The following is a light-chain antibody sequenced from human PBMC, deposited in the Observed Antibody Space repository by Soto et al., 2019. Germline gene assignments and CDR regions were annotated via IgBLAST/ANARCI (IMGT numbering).Light chain of an antibody. CDR1: SSDVGAYKY. CDR3: TSYAGSNIWV. V-gene: IGLV2-8*01. CDR2: EVS. Sequence: QSALTQPPSASGSPGQSVTISCTGTSSDVGAYKYDSWYQQYPGKAPKLMIYEVSKRPSGVPDRFSGSKSGNTASLTVSGLQAEDEADYYCTSYAGSNIWVFGVGTKLTVL. J-gene: IGLJ3*02.